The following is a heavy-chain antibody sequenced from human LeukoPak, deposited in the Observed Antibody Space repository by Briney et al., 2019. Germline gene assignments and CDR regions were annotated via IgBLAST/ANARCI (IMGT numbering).Heavy chain of an antibody. D-gene: IGHD3-22*01. CDR1: GFTFSSYW. Sequence: GGSLRLSCAASGFTFSSYWMSWVRQAPGKGLEWVANIKQDGSEKYYVDSVKGRLTISRDNAKNSLYLQMNSLRAEDTAVYYCATDANYYDSSGYPTSEAFDIWGQGTMVTVSS. J-gene: IGHJ3*02. V-gene: IGHV3-7*01. CDR2: IKQDGSEK. CDR3: ATDANYYDSSGYPTSEAFDI.